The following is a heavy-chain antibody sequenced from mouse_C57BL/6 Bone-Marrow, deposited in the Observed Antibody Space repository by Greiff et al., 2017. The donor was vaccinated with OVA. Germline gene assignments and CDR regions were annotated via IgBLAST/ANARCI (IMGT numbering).Heavy chain of an antibody. CDR2: INPSTGYT. V-gene: IGHV1-7*01. CDR3: ARISSGYFDY. CDR1: GYTFTSYW. Sequence: QVQLKQSGAELAKPGASVKMSCKASGYTFTSYWMHWVKQRPGQGLEWIGYINPSTGYTEYNQKFKDKATLTADKSSSTAYMQLSSLTSEDSAVYYCARISSGYFDYWGQGTTLTVS. D-gene: IGHD3-1*01. J-gene: IGHJ2*01.